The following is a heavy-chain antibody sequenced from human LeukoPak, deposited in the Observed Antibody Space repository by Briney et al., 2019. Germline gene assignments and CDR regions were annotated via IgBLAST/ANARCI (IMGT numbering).Heavy chain of an antibody. CDR2: IIPIFGTA. D-gene: IGHD2-15*01. V-gene: IGHV1-69*13. CDR3: AKDIVVVVAATPEGYYYYLDV. CDR1: GGTLSSYA. J-gene: IGHJ6*03. Sequence: SVKVSCKASGGTLSSYAISWVRQAPGQGLEWMGGIIPIFGTANYAQKFQGRVTITADESTSTAYMELSSLRSEDTAVYYCAKDIVVVVAATPEGYYYYLDVWGKGTTVTVS.